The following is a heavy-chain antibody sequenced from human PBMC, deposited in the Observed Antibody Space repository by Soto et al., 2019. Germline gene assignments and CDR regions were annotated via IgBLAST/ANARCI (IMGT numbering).Heavy chain of an antibody. CDR1: GFTFTNYA. CDR3: AKVTKRAAAGRYEYYKYGMDV. Sequence: GGSLRLSCAASGFTFTNYAMTWVRQAPGKGLEWVSISSGSGSGGSTNYADSGKGRFTISRDNSKNTLYLQMNSLRVEDTAVYYCAKVTKRAAAGRYEYYKYGMDVWGQGTTVTVSS. J-gene: IGHJ6*02. V-gene: IGHV3-23*01. D-gene: IGHD6-13*01. CDR2: SSGSGSGGST.